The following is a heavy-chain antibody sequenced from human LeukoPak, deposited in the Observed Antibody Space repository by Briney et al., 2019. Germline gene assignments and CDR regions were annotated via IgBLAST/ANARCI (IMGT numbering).Heavy chain of an antibody. D-gene: IGHD5-24*01. CDR3: ARYYGWLQSEGLIDY. CDR1: GYSVSSGYY. Sequence: SETLSLTCTVSGYSVSSGYYWCWRRQPPGKGLWCSGNVYHSGSNYYTPSHKSRVTISVDTSKNQYSLKLTSVTAADPAEYYCARYYGWLQSEGLIDYWGQGAMVTVSS. V-gene: IGHV4-38-2*02. J-gene: IGHJ4*02. CDR2: VYHSGSN.